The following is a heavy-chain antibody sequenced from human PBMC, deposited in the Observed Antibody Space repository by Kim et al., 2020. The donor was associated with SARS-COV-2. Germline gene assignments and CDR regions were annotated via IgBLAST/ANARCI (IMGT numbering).Heavy chain of an antibody. J-gene: IGHJ3*02. Sequence: RVTISVDTSKNQFSLKLSAVTAADTAVYYCARGGGVYDFWSGSPHLAFDIWGQGTMVTVSS. CDR3: ARGGGVYDFWSGSPHLAFDI. D-gene: IGHD3-3*01. V-gene: IGHV4-59*09.